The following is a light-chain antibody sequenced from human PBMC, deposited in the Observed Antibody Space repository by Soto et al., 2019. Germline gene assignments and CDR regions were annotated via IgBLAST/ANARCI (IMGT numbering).Light chain of an antibody. CDR1: QGISSY. CDR2: AAS. Sequence: AIRMTQSPSSFSASTGDRVTITCRASQGISSYLAWYQQKPGKAPKLLIYAASTLQSGVPSRFSDSGSGTDFTLTISCLQSEDFATYYCQQYYSYPPTFGPGTKVDIK. V-gene: IGKV1-8*01. CDR3: QQYYSYPPT. J-gene: IGKJ3*01.